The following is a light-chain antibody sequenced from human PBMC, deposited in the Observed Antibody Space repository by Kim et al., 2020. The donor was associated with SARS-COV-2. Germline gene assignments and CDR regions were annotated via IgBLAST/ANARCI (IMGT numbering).Light chain of an antibody. J-gene: IGKJ2*01. Sequence: DIQMTQSPSTVSASVGDRVTITCRPSQTIGDDLVWFQEKPGQAPKRLIYAVSTLQSGVQSRFRGSGSGIQFTLTIDNLQAEDFATYYCLQQYDRPRTFGQGTKLEI. V-gene: IGKV1-17*02. CDR3: LQQYDRPRT. CDR1: QTIGDD. CDR2: AVS.